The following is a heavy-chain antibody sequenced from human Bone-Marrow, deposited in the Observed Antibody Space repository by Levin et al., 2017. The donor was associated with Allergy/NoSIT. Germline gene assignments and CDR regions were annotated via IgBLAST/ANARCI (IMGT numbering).Heavy chain of an antibody. Sequence: PSETLSLICSVSGGSISTSNYYWGWVRQPPGKGLQWIGSIFYSGRTYYEASLRSRLSISIDTSKYQFSLDLKSMTAADTVGYLCARLEKDTTRLSHNRRRAPKERFDDFDYWGQGLMVTGSS. J-gene: IGHJ4*02. CDR2: IFYSGRT. CDR3: ARLEKDTTRLSHNRRRAPKERFDDFDY. D-gene: IGHD1-14*01. V-gene: IGHV4-39*01. CDR1: GGSISTSNYY.